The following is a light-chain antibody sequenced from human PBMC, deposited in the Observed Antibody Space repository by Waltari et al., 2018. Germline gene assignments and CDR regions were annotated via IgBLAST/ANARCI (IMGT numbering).Light chain of an antibody. CDR2: QVS. CDR1: ESLLITDGRMF. V-gene: IGKV2-30*01. CDR3: MLGTRPWT. J-gene: IGKJ1*01. Sequence: VVLTQSPVSLAVTLGHPASISCRCSESLLITDGRMFLNWFHQRPGQPPRRLIYQVSDRDSGVPDRFTGRGSGTDFTLEISSVEAEDAGVYYCMLGTRPWTFGPGTKVEI.